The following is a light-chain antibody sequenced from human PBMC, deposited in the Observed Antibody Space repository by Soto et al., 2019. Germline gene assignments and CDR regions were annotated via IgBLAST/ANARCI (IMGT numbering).Light chain of an antibody. V-gene: IGLV2-11*01. CDR1: SSDVGRYDY. CDR3: CSFAGSYSYV. CDR2: DVT. Sequence: QSALTQPRSVSASPGQSVTISCTGTSSDVGRYDYVSWYQQHPGKAPKLIVYDVTERPSVVPDRFSGSKSGNTASLTISGLQAEDEADYSCCSFAGSYSYVFGTATKLTVL. J-gene: IGLJ1*01.